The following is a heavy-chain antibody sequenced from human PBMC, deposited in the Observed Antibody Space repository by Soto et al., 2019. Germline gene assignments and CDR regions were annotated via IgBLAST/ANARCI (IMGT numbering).Heavy chain of an antibody. V-gene: IGHV3-21*01. CDR3: AREIFTLVRAYT. D-gene: IGHD3-10*01. J-gene: IGHJ5*02. CDR2: IGTSDTSM. Sequence: DVHLVESGGGLVKPGGSLRLSCATSGYSFSSHNIYWFRQAPGKGLEWVSSIGTSDTSMYYADSVKGRFTVSRDDAKKSVYLPMVSLRVEDTATYYCAREIFTLVRAYTWGQGTLVTVSS. CDR1: GYSFSSHN.